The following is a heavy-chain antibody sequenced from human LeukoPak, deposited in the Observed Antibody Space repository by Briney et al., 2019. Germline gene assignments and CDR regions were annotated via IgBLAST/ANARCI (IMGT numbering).Heavy chain of an antibody. V-gene: IGHV3-30-3*01. CDR3: ARDGRSSGWYQGFDY. Sequence: GGSLRLSCAASGFTFRSYAMHWVRQAPAKGLEWVAVISYDGSNKYYADSVKGRFTISRDNSKNTLYLQMNSLRAEDTAVYYCARDGRSSGWYQGFDYWGQGTLVTVSS. D-gene: IGHD6-19*01. J-gene: IGHJ4*02. CDR2: ISYDGSNK. CDR1: GFTFRSYA.